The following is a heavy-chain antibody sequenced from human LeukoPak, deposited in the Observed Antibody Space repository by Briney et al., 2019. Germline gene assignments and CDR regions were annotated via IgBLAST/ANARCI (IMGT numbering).Heavy chain of an antibody. V-gene: IGHV1-2*02. CDR3: ARGIVLRYFDWLAPEFYWYFDL. CDR2: INPNSGGT. Sequence: ASVKVSCKASGYTFTGYYMHWVRQAPGQGLEWMGWINPNSGGTNYAQKFQGRVTMTRDTSISTAYMELSRLRSDDTAVYYSARGIVLRYFDWLAPEFYWYFDLWGRGTLVTVSS. D-gene: IGHD3-9*01. CDR1: GYTFTGYY. J-gene: IGHJ2*01.